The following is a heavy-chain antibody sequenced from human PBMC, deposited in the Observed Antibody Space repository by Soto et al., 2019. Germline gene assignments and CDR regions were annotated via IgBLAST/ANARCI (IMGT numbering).Heavy chain of an antibody. J-gene: IGHJ6*02. CDR2: IYHSGST. V-gene: IGHV4-4*02. Sequence: SETLSLTCAVSGGSISSSNWWSWVRQPPGKGLEWIGEIYHSGSTNYNPSLKSRVTISVDKSKNQFSLKLSSVTAADTAVYYCARDLAVAGHGYYYGMDVWGQGTTVTVSS. CDR1: GGSISSSNW. CDR3: ARDLAVAGHGYYYGMDV. D-gene: IGHD6-19*01.